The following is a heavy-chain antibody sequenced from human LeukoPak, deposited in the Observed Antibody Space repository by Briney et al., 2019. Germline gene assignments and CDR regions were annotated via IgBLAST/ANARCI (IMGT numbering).Heavy chain of an antibody. V-gene: IGHV3-53*01. CDR2: IYSGGST. CDR1: GFTVSSNY. CDR3: ARNENSGWGYFDY. Sequence: VGSLRLSCAASGFTVSSNYMSWVRQAPGKGLEWVSVIYSGGSTYYADSVKGRFTISRDNSKDTLYLQMNSLRAEDTAVYYCARNENSGWGYFDYWGQGTLVTVSS. D-gene: IGHD5-12*01. J-gene: IGHJ4*02.